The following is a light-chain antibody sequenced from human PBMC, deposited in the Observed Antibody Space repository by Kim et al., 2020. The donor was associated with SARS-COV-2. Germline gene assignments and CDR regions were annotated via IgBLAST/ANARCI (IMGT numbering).Light chain of an antibody. Sequence: GQRVTISGSGSSSNIVSNTVNGYQQLPGTAPKLLIYSNNQRPSGVPDRFSGSKSGTSASLAISGLQSEDEADYYCAAWDDSLNGHVFGTGTKVTVL. V-gene: IGLV1-44*01. J-gene: IGLJ1*01. CDR3: AAWDDSLNGHV. CDR1: SSNIVSNT. CDR2: SNN.